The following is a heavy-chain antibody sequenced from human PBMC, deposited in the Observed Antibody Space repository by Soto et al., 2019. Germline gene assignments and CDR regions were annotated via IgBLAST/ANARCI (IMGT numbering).Heavy chain of an antibody. D-gene: IGHD3-10*01. J-gene: IGHJ4*02. CDR3: TRVGYYGSGSADE. Sequence: QVQLVQSGAEVKKPGASVKVSCKTSGYTFRSYGISWVRQAPGQGVEWMGWTSPYNGHTNYAQKFQGRVTMTTETTTTTGYMELRSLRYDDAAVYDGTRVGYYGSGSADEWGQGTRVNVSS. CDR2: TSPYNGHT. CDR1: GYTFRSYG. V-gene: IGHV1-18*01.